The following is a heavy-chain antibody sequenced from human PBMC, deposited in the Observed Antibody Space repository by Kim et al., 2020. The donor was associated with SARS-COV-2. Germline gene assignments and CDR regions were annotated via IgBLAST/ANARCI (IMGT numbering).Heavy chain of an antibody. CDR1: GYTFTGYY. V-gene: IGHV1-2*06. Sequence: ASVKVSCKASGYTFTGYYMHWVRQAPGQGLEWMGRINPNSGGTNYAQKFQGRVTMTRDTSISTAYMELSRLRSDDTAVYYCARVRIAARLYYGMDVWGQGTTVTVSS. CDR3: ARVRIAARLYYGMDV. D-gene: IGHD6-6*01. J-gene: IGHJ6*02. CDR2: INPNSGGT.